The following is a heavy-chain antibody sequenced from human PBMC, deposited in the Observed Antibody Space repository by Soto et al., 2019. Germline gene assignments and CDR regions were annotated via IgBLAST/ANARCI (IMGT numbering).Heavy chain of an antibody. J-gene: IGHJ4*02. D-gene: IGHD4-17*01. Sequence: SETLSLTCSVSGGSVSNKTYYWSWIRQPPGKRLEWIGYVYYSGTTNYNPSLKSRVTISVDPSKNQFSLRLSSVTTADTALYYCARTTAVPNTLRSRYFFDYWGQGTLVTVSS. CDR2: VYYSGTT. CDR1: GGSVSNKTYY. CDR3: ARTTAVPNTLRSRYFFDY. V-gene: IGHV4-61*01.